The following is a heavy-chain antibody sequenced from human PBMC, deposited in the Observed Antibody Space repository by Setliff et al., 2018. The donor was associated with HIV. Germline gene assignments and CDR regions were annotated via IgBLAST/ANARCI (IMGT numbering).Heavy chain of an antibody. J-gene: IGHJ4*02. CDR3: ARGVRDNSGWSSYYFDY. CDR1: GYSISSGYY. CDR2: VTHSGRT. V-gene: IGHV4-38-2*02. Sequence: SETLSLTCTVSGYSISSGYYWGWIRQPPGKGLEWIGEVTHSGRTNYNPSLESRVTTSVDTSKKQFSLRLTSVTAADTAVYYCARGVRDNSGWSSYYFDYWGQGTLVTVSS. D-gene: IGHD6-19*01.